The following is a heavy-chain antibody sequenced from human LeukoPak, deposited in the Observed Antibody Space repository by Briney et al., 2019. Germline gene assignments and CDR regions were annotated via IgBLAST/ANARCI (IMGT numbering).Heavy chain of an antibody. CDR3: AKDVISSSTWWAFDP. CDR2: IRYDGSNK. V-gene: IGHV3-30*02. J-gene: IGHJ5*02. Sequence: GGSLRLSCAASRSTFSNYGMHWVRQALGKGLERVAFIRYDGSNKYYADSVKGRLTISRDNSKNTLYLQMNSLRVEDTAVYYCAKDVISSSTWWAFDPWGQGTLVTVSS. D-gene: IGHD2-2*01. CDR1: RSTFSNYG.